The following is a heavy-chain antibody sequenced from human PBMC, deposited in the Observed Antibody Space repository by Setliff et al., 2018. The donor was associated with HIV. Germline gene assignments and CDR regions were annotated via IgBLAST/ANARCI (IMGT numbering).Heavy chain of an antibody. V-gene: IGHV1-2*02. CDR2: ISPNNGDK. CDR1: GYSFTDYV. J-gene: IGHJ4*02. CDR3: ARQLSNSLDY. D-gene: IGHD7-27*01. Sequence: ASVKVSCKASGYSFTDYVMHWVRQAPGQGLEWMGWISPNNGDKNIPQSFQGRVTMTRDTSINTAYMELSGLRSDDTAMYYCARQLSNSLDYWGQGTLVTVSS.